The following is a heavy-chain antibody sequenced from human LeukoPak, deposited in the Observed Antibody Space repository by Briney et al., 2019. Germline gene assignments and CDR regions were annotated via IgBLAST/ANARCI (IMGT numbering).Heavy chain of an antibody. CDR1: GGSISSYY. J-gene: IGHJ4*02. V-gene: IGHV4-59*01. CDR2: IYYSGST. D-gene: IGHD3-9*01. CDR3: ARGPPPVLRYFDWLSRMFDY. Sequence: SETLSLTCTVSGGSISSYYWSWIRQPRGKWLEWIGYIYYSGSTNYNPSLKSRVTISVDTSKNQFSLKLSSVTAADTAVYYCARGPPPVLRYFDWLSRMFDYWGQGTLVTVSS.